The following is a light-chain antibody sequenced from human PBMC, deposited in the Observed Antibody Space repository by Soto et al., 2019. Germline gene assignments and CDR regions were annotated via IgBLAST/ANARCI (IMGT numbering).Light chain of an antibody. CDR3: QQYGSSPIP. J-gene: IGKJ5*01. V-gene: IGKV3-20*01. CDR1: QSVSSSY. CDR2: GAS. Sequence: EIVLTQSPGTLSLSPGERATLSCRASQSVSSSYLAWYQQKPGQAPRLLIYGASSRATGIPDRFSGSGSGTDFTLTISRLEPEDFAVYYCQQYGSSPIPFGQGTRLXIK.